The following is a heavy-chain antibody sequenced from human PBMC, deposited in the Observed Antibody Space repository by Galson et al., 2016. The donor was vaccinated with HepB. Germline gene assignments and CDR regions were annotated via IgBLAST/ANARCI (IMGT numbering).Heavy chain of an antibody. CDR2: IFNDGSEQ. D-gene: IGHD3-3*01. CDR3: ARDKGGQYFDL. J-gene: IGHJ4*02. V-gene: IGHV3-30*04. Sequence: SLRLSCAASGFTFSHYAMHWVRQAPGKGLEWVAIIFNDGSEQLYADSVQGRITLSRDNSKKMFYLEMNSLRPEDTAIYYCARDKGGQYFDLWGQGTLVTVSS. CDR1: GFTFSHYA.